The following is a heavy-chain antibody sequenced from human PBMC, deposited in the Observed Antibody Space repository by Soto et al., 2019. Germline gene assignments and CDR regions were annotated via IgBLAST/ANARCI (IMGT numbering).Heavy chain of an antibody. J-gene: IGHJ6*02. Sequence: QVQLVQSGAEVKKPGSSVKVSCKASGGTFSSYAISWVRQAPGQGLEWMGGIIPIFGTANYAQKFQGRVTITAEKSTSTAYMELSSLRSEDTAVYYCARGLVRAVAFYYYGMDVWGQGTTVTVSS. CDR2: IIPIFGTA. D-gene: IGHD6-19*01. V-gene: IGHV1-69*06. CDR1: GGTFSSYA. CDR3: ARGLVRAVAFYYYGMDV.